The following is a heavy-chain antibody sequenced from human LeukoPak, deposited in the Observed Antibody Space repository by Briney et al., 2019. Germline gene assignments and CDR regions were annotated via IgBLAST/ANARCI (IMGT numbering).Heavy chain of an antibody. CDR1: GFTFNSYA. J-gene: IGHJ5*02. Sequence: GGSLGLSCAAYGFTFNSYAMSWIRQPPGKGLEWISGINWNGGSTGYADSVKGRFTISRDNAKNSLYLQMNSLRAEDTALYHCARVSSSGWYDWFDPWGQGTLVTVSS. V-gene: IGHV3-20*01. CDR2: INWNGGST. D-gene: IGHD6-19*01. CDR3: ARVSSSGWYDWFDP.